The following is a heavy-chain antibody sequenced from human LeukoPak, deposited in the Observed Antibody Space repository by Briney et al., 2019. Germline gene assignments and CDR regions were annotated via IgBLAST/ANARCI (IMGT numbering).Heavy chain of an antibody. Sequence: GGSLRLSCAASGFTFSNAWMSWVRQAPGKGLEWVSAIRPRGDGTYYADSVKGRFTVSRDNSKNTLYLQMNSLRAEDTAVYYCASSAGALIDCWGQGTLVIVSS. CDR1: GFTFSNAW. J-gene: IGHJ4*02. D-gene: IGHD6-19*01. V-gene: IGHV3-23*01. CDR3: ASSAGALIDC. CDR2: IRPRGDGT.